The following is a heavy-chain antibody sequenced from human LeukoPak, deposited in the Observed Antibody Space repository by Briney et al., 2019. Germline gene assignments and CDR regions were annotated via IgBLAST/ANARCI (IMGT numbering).Heavy chain of an antibody. J-gene: IGHJ4*02. Sequence: ASVKVSCKASGYTFTNYYIHWVRQAPGQGLEWMGWINPISGGTNYAQKFQGRVTMTRDTSITTAYMDLSRLGSDDTAVYYCARIYYYDTSGYYYWGQGTLVTVSS. CDR1: GYTFTNYY. CDR2: INPISGGT. V-gene: IGHV1-2*02. D-gene: IGHD3-22*01. CDR3: ARIYYYDTSGYYY.